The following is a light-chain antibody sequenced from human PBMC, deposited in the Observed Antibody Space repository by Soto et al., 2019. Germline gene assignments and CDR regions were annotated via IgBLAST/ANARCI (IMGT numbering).Light chain of an antibody. CDR1: QSVSSSY. Sequence: EIVLTQSPGTLSLSPGERATLSCRASQSVSSSYLAWYQQKPGQAPRLLIYGASSRATGIPDRFSGSGSGTDFTLTISGLEPEDFAVYYCQQYGSSPFTFGPGTKVEIK. J-gene: IGKJ3*01. V-gene: IGKV3-20*01. CDR3: QQYGSSPFT. CDR2: GAS.